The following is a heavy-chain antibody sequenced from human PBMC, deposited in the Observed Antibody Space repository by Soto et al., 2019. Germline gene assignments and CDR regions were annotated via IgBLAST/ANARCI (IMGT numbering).Heavy chain of an antibody. J-gene: IGHJ4*02. Sequence: ASVTVSCKDSVYTFTGYYIQWVRQAPGQGLGWMGWINPNSGGTNYAQKFQGWVTMTRDTSISTAYMELSRLRSDDTAVYYCAREGSSSSHSYYFDYWGQGTLVTVSS. D-gene: IGHD6-13*01. CDR1: VYTFTGYY. CDR3: AREGSSSSHSYYFDY. CDR2: INPNSGGT. V-gene: IGHV1-2*04.